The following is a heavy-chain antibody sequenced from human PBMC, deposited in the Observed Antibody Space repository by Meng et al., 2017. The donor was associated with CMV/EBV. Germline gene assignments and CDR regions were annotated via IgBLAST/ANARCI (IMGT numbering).Heavy chain of an antibody. Sequence: GESLKISCAASGFTFSSYWMSWVRQAPGKGLEWVANIKQDGSEKYYVDSVKGRFTISRDNAKNSLYLQMNSLRAEDTAVYYCARVMGTIFGVVKSYFDYWGQGTQVTVSS. J-gene: IGHJ4*02. D-gene: IGHD3-3*01. CDR1: GFTFSSYW. CDR2: IKQDGSEK. CDR3: ARVMGTIFGVVKSYFDY. V-gene: IGHV3-7*01.